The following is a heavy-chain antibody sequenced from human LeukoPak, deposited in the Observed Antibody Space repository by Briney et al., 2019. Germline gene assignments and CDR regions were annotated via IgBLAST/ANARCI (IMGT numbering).Heavy chain of an antibody. D-gene: IGHD3-3*01. CDR2: INHSGST. J-gene: IGHJ4*02. CDR1: GGSFSGYY. CDR3: AREGYDYDFWSGYYRRFDY. Sequence: SETLSRNCAVYGGSFSGYYWSWICQPPGKGLEWIGEINHSGSTNYNPSLKSRVTISVDTSKNQFSLKLSSVTAADTAVYYCAREGYDYDFWSGYYRRFDYWGQGTLVTVSS. V-gene: IGHV4-34*01.